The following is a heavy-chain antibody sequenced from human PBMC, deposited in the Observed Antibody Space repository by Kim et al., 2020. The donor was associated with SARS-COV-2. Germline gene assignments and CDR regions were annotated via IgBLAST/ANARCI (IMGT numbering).Heavy chain of an antibody. D-gene: IGHD5-18*01. CDR2: ISYDGSNK. Sequence: GGSLRLSCAASGFTFSSYGMHWVRQAPGKGLEWVAVISYDGSNKYYADSVKGRFTISRDNSKNTLYLQMNSLRAEDTAVYYCAKAPQASLYSYGLTFDYWGQGTLVTVSS. J-gene: IGHJ4*02. V-gene: IGHV3-30*18. CDR3: AKAPQASLYSYGLTFDY. CDR1: GFTFSSYG.